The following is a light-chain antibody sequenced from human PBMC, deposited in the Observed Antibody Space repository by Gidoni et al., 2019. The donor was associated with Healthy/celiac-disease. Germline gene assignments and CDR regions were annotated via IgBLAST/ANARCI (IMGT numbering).Light chain of an antibody. CDR3: SSYTSSSTLHVV. CDR1: SSDVGGYNY. J-gene: IGLJ2*01. Sequence: QSALTQPASVSGSPGQSITISCTGTSSDVGGYNYVSWYQQHPGKAPKLMIYEVSNRHSGVSNRFSGSQSGNTASLTISGLQAEDEADYYCSSYTSSSTLHVVFGGGTKLTVL. V-gene: IGLV2-14*01. CDR2: EVS.